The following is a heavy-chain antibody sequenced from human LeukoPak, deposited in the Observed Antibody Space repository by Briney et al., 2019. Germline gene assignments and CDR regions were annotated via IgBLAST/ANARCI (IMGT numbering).Heavy chain of an antibody. CDR1: GYTFIGYY. CDR2: INPDRGGT. V-gene: IGHV1-2*02. D-gene: IGHD3-10*01. J-gene: IGHJ4*02. Sequence: ASVKVSCKASGYTFIGYYMHWVRQAPGQGLEWMGWINPDRGGTNYAQKFQGRVTMTRDTSISTVYMELSRLRSDDTAVCYCVRLPDYGSGSYYKRGTFDYWGQGTLVTVSS. CDR3: VRLPDYGSGSYYKRGTFDY.